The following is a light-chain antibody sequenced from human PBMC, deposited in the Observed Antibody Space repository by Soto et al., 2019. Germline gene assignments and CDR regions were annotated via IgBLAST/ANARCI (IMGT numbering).Light chain of an antibody. V-gene: IGLV2-14*01. Sequence: QSAWPQLASVSGSPGQSITISGTGTNSDFGSNNNVSWFQQHPGKAPKLMIYDVSHRPSGVSSRFSGSKSGNTASLTISGLQAEDEADYYCSSYTSSATLVYVFGTGTKVTVL. J-gene: IGLJ1*01. CDR2: DVS. CDR3: SSYTSSATLVYV. CDR1: NSDFGSNNN.